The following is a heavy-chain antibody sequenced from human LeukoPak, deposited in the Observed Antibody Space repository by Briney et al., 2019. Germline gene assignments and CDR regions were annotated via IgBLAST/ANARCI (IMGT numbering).Heavy chain of an antibody. D-gene: IGHD3-16*01. J-gene: IGHJ6*03. Sequence: SETLSLTCTVSGGSISSYYWSWIRQPPGKGLEWIGYIYYSGSTNYNPSLKSRVTISVDTSKNQFSLKLSSVTAADTAVYYCAKGAYYYYYYMDVWGKGTMVTVSS. CDR2: IYYSGST. CDR1: GGSISSYY. CDR3: AKGAYYYYYYMDV. V-gene: IGHV4-59*12.